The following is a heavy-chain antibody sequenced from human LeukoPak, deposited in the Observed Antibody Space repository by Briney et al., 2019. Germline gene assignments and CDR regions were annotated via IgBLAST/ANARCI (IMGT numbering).Heavy chain of an antibody. CDR3: AKDYGSGSYFQYYGMDA. D-gene: IGHD3-10*01. V-gene: IGHV3-9*01. J-gene: IGHJ6*02. CDR1: GFTFDDYA. CDR2: ISWNSGTI. Sequence: GGSLRLSCAASGFTFDDYAMHWVRQAPGKGLEWVSGISWNSGTIGYADSVKGRFTISRDNAKNYLYLQMNSLRVEDTALYYCAKDYGSGSYFQYYGMDAWGQGTTVTVSS.